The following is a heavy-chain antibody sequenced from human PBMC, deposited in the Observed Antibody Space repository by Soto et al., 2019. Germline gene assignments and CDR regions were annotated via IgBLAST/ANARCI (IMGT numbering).Heavy chain of an antibody. CDR1: GLSFSSST. J-gene: IGHJ6*02. D-gene: IGHD1-1*01. CDR3: SRVRRNDASDYYGMDV. CDR2: ISSVSTTI. V-gene: IGHV3-48*02. Sequence: GGSLRPSCAASGLSFSSSTTNWVRKAPGKGLEWVSYISSVSTTIYYAESVKGRYTISRDNGKNSLYLQMNSLRDEDTAVYYCSRVRRNDASDYYGMDVWGQGTTVTVSS.